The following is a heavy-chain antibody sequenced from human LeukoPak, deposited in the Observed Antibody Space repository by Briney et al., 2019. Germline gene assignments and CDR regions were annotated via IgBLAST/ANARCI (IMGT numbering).Heavy chain of an antibody. CDR3: ARGRGGANDAPSDY. D-gene: IGHD4/OR15-4a*01. V-gene: IGHV1-2*02. J-gene: IGHJ4*02. Sequence: ASVKVSCKASGYTFIAYYMHWVRQAPGQGLEWMGWINSNSGGTKYAQKFQGRVTMTRDTSISIAYMELSSLRSGDTAIYYCARGRGGANDAPSDYWGQGTLVTVSS. CDR1: GYTFIAYY. CDR2: INSNSGGT.